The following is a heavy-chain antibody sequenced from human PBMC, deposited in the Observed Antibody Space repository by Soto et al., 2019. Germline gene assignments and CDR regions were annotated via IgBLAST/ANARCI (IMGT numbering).Heavy chain of an antibody. CDR1: GYSFTSYG. Sequence: GXSVKVSCKASGYSFTSYGIIWVRQAPGQGLEWMGWISAYNGNTNYAQKLQGRVTMTTDTSTSTAYMELRSLRSDDTAVYYCARDRVRGSGSYYPNDAFDIWGQGTMVTVSS. D-gene: IGHD3-10*01. J-gene: IGHJ3*02. CDR3: ARDRVRGSGSYYPNDAFDI. V-gene: IGHV1-18*01. CDR2: ISAYNGNT.